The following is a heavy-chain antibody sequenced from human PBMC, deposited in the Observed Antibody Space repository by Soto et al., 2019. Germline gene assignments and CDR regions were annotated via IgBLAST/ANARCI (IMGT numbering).Heavy chain of an antibody. J-gene: IGHJ4*01. Sequence: SGNPPCRGPGYAFTKSAMNWVRQAPGRRLEWMGWINAGNGNTKYSQKFQGRVTITRDTSASTVYMGLSSLRSEDTAVYYCARGGGIVVVTAPYDHWG. CDR3: ARGGGIVVVTAPYDH. V-gene: IGHV1-3*01. CDR2: INAGNGNT. CDR1: GYAFTKSA. D-gene: IGHD2-21*02.